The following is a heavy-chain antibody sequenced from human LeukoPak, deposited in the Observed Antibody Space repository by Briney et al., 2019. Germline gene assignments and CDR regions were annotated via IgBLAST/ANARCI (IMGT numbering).Heavy chain of an antibody. Sequence: GGSLRLSCAASGFTFSGSAIHWVRQSSGKGLEWVGQIDKKDKGYATATAYAASVKGRFTVSRDDSINTAYLQMKSLKTEDTALYYCTRDSGTYNWFDPWGQGTLVTVSS. CDR1: GFTFSGSA. V-gene: IGHV3-73*01. D-gene: IGHD1-26*01. J-gene: IGHJ5*02. CDR3: TRDSGTYNWFDP. CDR2: IDKKDKGYATAT.